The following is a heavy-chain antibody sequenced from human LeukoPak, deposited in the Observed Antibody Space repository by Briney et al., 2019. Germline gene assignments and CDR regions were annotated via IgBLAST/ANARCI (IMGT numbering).Heavy chain of an antibody. CDR2: ISGSGGST. D-gene: IGHD3-22*01. CDR1: GFTFSSYA. Sequence: PGGSLRLSCAASGFTFSSYAMSWVRQAPGKGLEWVSAISGSGGSTYYADPVKGRFTISRDNSKNTLYLQMNSLRAEDTAVYYCAKDLRITIIVVVKAPTEFDYWGQGTLVTVSS. J-gene: IGHJ4*02. CDR3: AKDLRITIIVVVKAPTEFDY. V-gene: IGHV3-23*01.